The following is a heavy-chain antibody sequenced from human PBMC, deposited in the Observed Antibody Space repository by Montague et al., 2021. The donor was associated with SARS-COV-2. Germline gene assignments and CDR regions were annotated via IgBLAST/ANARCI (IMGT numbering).Heavy chain of an antibody. J-gene: IGHJ6*02. CDR1: GGSITSFY. D-gene: IGHD3-3*01. V-gene: IGHV4-59*01. Sequence: SETLSLTCTVSGGSITSFYWSWIRQSPGEGLEWIGDIFPRGSANYNPALKSRVTISVDTSQNLISLQMRSVTAGETAVYHCARERRPTHGFLEWGVPRDYPYFSAMDVWGQGTPVTVSS. CDR3: ARERRPTHGFLEWGVPRDYPYFSAMDV. CDR2: IFPRGSA.